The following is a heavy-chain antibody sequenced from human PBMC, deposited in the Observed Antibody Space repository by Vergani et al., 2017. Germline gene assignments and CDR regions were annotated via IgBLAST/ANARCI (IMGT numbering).Heavy chain of an antibody. V-gene: IGHV3-21*01. D-gene: IGHD5-24*01. CDR3: ARDEKRDGYNYGY. J-gene: IGHJ4*02. CDR2: IIANSTYI. CDR1: GFTFSTYT. Sequence: EVQLVESGGGLVKPGGSLRLSCSASGFTFSTYTMTWVRQAPGKGLELVSSIIANSTYIYYPYSLRGRFTISRDNDNTSLYLQMNSMRAEDTAVYYCARDEKRDGYNYGYWGQGTLVTVSS.